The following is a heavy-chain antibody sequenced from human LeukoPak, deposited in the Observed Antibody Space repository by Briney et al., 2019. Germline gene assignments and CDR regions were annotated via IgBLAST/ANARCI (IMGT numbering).Heavy chain of an antibody. Sequence: ASVKVSCTASGGTFSSYAISWVRQAPGQGLEWMGRIIPILGIANYAQKFQGRVTITADKSTSTAYMELSSLRSEDTAVYYCARDPPVTTDHSYYYGMDVWGQGTTVTVSS. CDR1: GGTFSSYA. CDR2: IIPILGIA. CDR3: ARDPPVTTDHSYYYGMDV. V-gene: IGHV1-69*04. J-gene: IGHJ6*02. D-gene: IGHD4-17*01.